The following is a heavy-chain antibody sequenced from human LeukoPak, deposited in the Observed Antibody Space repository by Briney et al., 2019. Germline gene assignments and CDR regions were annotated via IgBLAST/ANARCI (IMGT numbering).Heavy chain of an antibody. CDR2: IYTSGST. Sequence: SETLCLSCTVSGGSISSYYWSWIRQPPGKGLEWIGYIYTSGSTNYNPSLKSRVTISVDTSKNQFSLKLSSVTAADTAVYYCARGARLLNNWFDPWGQGTLVTVAS. CDR3: ARGARLLNNWFDP. D-gene: IGHD1-26*01. J-gene: IGHJ5*02. V-gene: IGHV4-4*09. CDR1: GGSISSYY.